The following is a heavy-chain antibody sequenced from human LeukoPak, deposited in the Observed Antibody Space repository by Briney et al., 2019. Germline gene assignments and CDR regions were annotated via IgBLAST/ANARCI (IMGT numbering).Heavy chain of an antibody. CDR1: GYTFTGYY. V-gene: IGHV1-2*02. CDR3: ARVNRDLARRQYGFDP. D-gene: IGHD1-14*01. Sequence: ASVKVSCKASGYTFTGYYMHWVLQAPGQGLEWMGWINPNSGGTNYAQKFQGRVTMTRDTSISTAYMELSRLRSDDTAVYYCARVNRDLARRQYGFDPWGQGTLVTVSS. J-gene: IGHJ5*02. CDR2: INPNSGGT.